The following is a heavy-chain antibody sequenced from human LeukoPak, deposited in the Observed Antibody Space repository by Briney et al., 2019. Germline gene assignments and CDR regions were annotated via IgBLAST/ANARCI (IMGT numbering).Heavy chain of an antibody. D-gene: IGHD3-3*01. CDR2: INSDGSST. CDR3: ARGSPYYDFWSGDLDY. Sequence: GGSLRLSCAAYGFTFSSYSMNWVRQAPGKGLVWVSRINSDGSSTSYADSVKGRFTISRDNAKNTLYLQMNSLRAEDTAVYYCARGSPYYDFWSGDLDYWGQGTLVTVSS. V-gene: IGHV3-74*01. CDR1: GFTFSSYS. J-gene: IGHJ4*02.